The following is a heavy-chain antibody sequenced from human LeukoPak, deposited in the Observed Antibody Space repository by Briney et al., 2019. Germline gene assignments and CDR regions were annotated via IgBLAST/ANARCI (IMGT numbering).Heavy chain of an antibody. D-gene: IGHD6-19*01. V-gene: IGHV4-4*07. Sequence: PSNTLSLRCTVSGRPITSHFRSWIPQPDGMEQEWIGRIYTGENPSYNPSLKSRVTISLDKSKNQLSLNLSSVTAADTAIYYCARDPRGPTVAGDYWGQGTQVTVSS. CDR1: GRPITSHF. CDR3: ARDPRGPTVAGDY. CDR2: IYTGENP. J-gene: IGHJ4*02.